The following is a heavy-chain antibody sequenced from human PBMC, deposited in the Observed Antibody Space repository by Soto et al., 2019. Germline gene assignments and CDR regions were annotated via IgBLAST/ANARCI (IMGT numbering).Heavy chain of an antibody. CDR2: IYYSGST. D-gene: IGHD6-13*01. V-gene: IGHV4-39*01. Sequence: QLQLQESGPGLVRPSETLSLTCGVSGGSISSSSYYWAWIRQPPGKGLEWIGSIYYSGSTYYNPSRKSRVTIFVDTSKNQFSLNLSSVTATDTAIFYCARGHSTRRRHMDVWGQGTTVTVTS. J-gene: IGHJ6*02. CDR3: ARGHSTRRRHMDV. CDR1: GGSISSSSYY.